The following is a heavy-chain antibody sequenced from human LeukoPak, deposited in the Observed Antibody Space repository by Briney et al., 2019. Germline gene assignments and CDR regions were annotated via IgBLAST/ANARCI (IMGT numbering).Heavy chain of an antibody. D-gene: IGHD2-2*01. V-gene: IGHV3-20*04. CDR3: ARGYCSSTSCSFDY. CDR1: GFTFDDYG. CDR2: INWNGGST. J-gene: IGHJ4*02. Sequence: GGSLRLSCAASGFTFDDYGMSWVRQAPGKGLEWVSGINWNGGSTGYADSVKGRFTISRDNAKNSLYLQVNSLRAEDTALYYCARGYCSSTSCSFDYWGQGTLVTVSS.